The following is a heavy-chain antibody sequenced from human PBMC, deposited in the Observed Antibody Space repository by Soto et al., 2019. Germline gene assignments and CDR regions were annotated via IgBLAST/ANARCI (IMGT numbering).Heavy chain of an antibody. CDR1: GFTFSSYA. CDR3: AKGDPHYYDSSGYYSYFEY. V-gene: IGHV3-23*01. D-gene: IGHD3-22*01. CDR2: ISGSGGST. Sequence: GGSLRLSCAASGFTFSSYAMSWVRQAPGKGLEWVSAISGSGGSTYYADSVKGRFTISRDNSKNTLYLQMNSLRAEDTAVYYCAKGDPHYYDSSGYYSYFEYWGQGTLVTVSS. J-gene: IGHJ4*02.